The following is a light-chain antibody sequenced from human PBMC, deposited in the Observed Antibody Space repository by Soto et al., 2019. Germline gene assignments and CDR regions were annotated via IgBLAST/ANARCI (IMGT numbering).Light chain of an antibody. CDR3: QQYGSSPWT. CDR1: QRVSSSY. J-gene: IGKJ1*01. V-gene: IGKV3-20*01. Sequence: EIVLTQSPGTLSLSPGERATLSCRASQRVSSSYLAWYQQKPGQAPRLLIYGASSRATGIPDRFSGSGSGTDFTLTISRLEPEDFSVYYCQQYGSSPWTFGQGTQLEIK. CDR2: GAS.